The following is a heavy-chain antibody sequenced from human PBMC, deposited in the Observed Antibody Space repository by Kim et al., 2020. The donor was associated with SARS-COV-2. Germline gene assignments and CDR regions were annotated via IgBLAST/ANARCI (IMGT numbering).Heavy chain of an antibody. D-gene: IGHD4-4*01. V-gene: IGHV4-30-2*01. Sequence: SETLSLTCAVSGGSISSGGYSWSWIRQPPGKGLEWIGYIYHSGSTYYNPSLKSRVTISVDRSKNQFSLKLSSVTAADTAVYYCARGYSNGWFDPWGQGTLVTVSS. J-gene: IGHJ5*02. CDR2: IYHSGST. CDR3: ARGYSNGWFDP. CDR1: GGSISSGGYS.